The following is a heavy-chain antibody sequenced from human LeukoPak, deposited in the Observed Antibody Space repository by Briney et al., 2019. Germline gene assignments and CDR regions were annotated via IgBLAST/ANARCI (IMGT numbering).Heavy chain of an antibody. CDR3: ARVRNSGFRYVDS. CDR2: ISAYNGNT. J-gene: IGHJ4*02. Sequence: LGASVKVSCKASGYTFTNYAISWVRQAPGQGLEWVGWISAYNGNTNYAQKLQGRVTMTTDTSTSTAYMDLRSLRSDDTAVYYCARVRNSGFRYVDSWGQGTLVTVSS. V-gene: IGHV1-18*01. D-gene: IGHD5-12*01. CDR1: GYTFTNYA.